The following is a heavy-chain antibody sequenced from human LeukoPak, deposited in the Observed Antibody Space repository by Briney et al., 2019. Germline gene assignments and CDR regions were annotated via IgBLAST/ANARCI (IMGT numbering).Heavy chain of an antibody. Sequence: SETLSLTCTVSGGSVSSSSYYWGWIRQAPGKGLEWAGSVSYGGNTYYNPSLKSRVTMSVDTSKNQFSLRLSSVNAADTAVYFCAREGTSGGLNWLDPWGQGTLVTVSS. J-gene: IGHJ5*02. D-gene: IGHD3-10*01. V-gene: IGHV4-39*07. CDR3: AREGTSGGLNWLDP. CDR1: GGSVSSSSYY. CDR2: VSYGGNT.